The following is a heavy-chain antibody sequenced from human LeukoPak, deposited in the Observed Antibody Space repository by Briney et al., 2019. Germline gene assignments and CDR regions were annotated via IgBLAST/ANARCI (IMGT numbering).Heavy chain of an antibody. CDR3: ARDDCSRPSCYEDY. D-gene: IGHD2-2*01. CDR2: IEQDGSEK. CDR1: GFTLSSYW. J-gene: IGHJ4*02. V-gene: IGHV3-7*04. Sequence: GGSLRLSCAASGFTLSSYWMSWVRQAPGQGLEWVAHIEQDGSEKNYVNSVKGRFTISRDNAKNSLYLQMNSLRAEDTAVYYCARDDCSRPSCYEDYWGQGTLVTVSS.